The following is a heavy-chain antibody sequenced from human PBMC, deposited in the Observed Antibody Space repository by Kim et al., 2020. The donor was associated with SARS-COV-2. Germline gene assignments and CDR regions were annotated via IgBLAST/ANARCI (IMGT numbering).Heavy chain of an antibody. CDR3: ARLTAYPSFYYYSYAMDV. CDR2: IYPGDSDT. CDR1: GYSFTNYW. Sequence: GESLKISCKGSGYSFTNYWIGWVRQMPGKGLEYMGIIYPGDSDTRYSPSFQGQVTISADKSISTAYLQWSSLEASDTAMYYCARLTAYPSFYYYSYAMDVWGQGTTVTVSS. V-gene: IGHV5-51*01. D-gene: IGHD3-9*01. J-gene: IGHJ6*02.